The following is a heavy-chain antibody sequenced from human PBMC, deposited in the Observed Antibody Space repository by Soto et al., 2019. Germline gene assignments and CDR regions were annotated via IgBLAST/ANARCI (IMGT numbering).Heavy chain of an antibody. Sequence: GGSLRLSCAASGFTFSNAWMNWVRQAPGKGLEWVGRIKSKTDGGTTDYAAPVKGRFTISRDDSKNTLYLQMNSLKTEDTAVYYCTASPPYYYYGMDVWGQGTTVTVSS. CDR1: GFTFSNAW. J-gene: IGHJ6*02. V-gene: IGHV3-15*07. CDR2: IKSKTDGGTT. CDR3: TASPPYYYYGMDV.